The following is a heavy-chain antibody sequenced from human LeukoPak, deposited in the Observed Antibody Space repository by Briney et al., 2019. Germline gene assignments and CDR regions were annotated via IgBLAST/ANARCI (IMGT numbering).Heavy chain of an antibody. Sequence: GGSLRLSCTASGFTFGDYDMRWFRQAPGKGLEWVVFIRSKAYGGTTEYAASVKGRFTISRDDSKSIAYLQMNSLKTEDTAVYYCTREGVHDYTLGWIFWGQGTMVTVSS. CDR2: IRSKAYGGTT. CDR3: TREGVHDYTLGWIF. J-gene: IGHJ3*01. CDR1: GFTFGDYD. V-gene: IGHV3-49*03. D-gene: IGHD2-2*02.